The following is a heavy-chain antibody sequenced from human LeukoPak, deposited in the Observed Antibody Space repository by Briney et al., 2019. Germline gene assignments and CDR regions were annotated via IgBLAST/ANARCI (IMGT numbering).Heavy chain of an antibody. V-gene: IGHV1-2*02. J-gene: IGHJ6*03. D-gene: IGHD6-13*01. CDR2: INPNSGGT. CDR1: GYTFTGYY. CDR3: ARAAAGTLVYYYYMDV. Sequence: EASVKVSCKASGYTFTGYYMHWVRQAPGQGLEWMGWINPNSGGTNYAQKFQGRVTMTRDTSISTAYMELSSLRSEDTAVYYCARAAAGTLVYYYYMDVWGKGTTVTVSS.